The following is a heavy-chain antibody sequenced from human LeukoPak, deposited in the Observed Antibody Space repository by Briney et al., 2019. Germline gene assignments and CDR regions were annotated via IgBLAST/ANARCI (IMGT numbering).Heavy chain of an antibody. V-gene: IGHV3-30-3*01. D-gene: IGHD5-24*01. Sequence: PGRSLRLSCAASGFTFSSYAMHWVRQAPGKGLEWVAVISYDGSNKYYADSVKGRFTISRENSKNTLYLQMNSLRAEDTAVYYCARDRTRDGYNQGRVFDYWGQGTLVTVSS. CDR2: ISYDGSNK. J-gene: IGHJ4*02. CDR1: GFTFSSYA. CDR3: ARDRTRDGYNQGRVFDY.